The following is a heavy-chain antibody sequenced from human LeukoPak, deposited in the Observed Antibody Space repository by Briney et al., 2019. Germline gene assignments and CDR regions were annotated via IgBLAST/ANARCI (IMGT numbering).Heavy chain of an antibody. J-gene: IGHJ4*02. D-gene: IGHD3-10*01. CDR2: IKQDGSEE. CDR3: ARVAYYGSGSLPFDY. CDR1: GFTFSSYW. V-gene: IGHV3-7*01. Sequence: QPGGSLRLSCAASGFTFSSYWMSWVRQAPGKGLEWVANIKQDGSEEYYVDSVKGRFTISRDNAKNSLYLQMNSLRAEDTAVYYCARVAYYGSGSLPFDYWGQGTLVTVSS.